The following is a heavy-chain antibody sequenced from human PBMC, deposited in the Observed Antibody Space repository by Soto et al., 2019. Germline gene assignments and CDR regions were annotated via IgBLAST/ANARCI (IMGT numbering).Heavy chain of an antibody. J-gene: IGHJ4*02. CDR2: ISSNGGST. D-gene: IGHD3-22*01. Sequence: GGSLRLSCAASGFTFSSYAMHWVRQAPGKGLEYVSAISSNGGSTYYANSVKGRFTISRDNSKNTLYLQMGSLRAEDMAVYYCARVQYYYDSSGYYEYYFDYWGQGTLVTVSS. CDR1: GFTFSSYA. CDR3: ARVQYYYDSSGYYEYYFDY. V-gene: IGHV3-64*01.